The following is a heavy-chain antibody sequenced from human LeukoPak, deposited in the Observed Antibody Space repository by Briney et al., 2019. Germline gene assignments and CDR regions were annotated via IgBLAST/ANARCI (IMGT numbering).Heavy chain of an antibody. J-gene: IGHJ4*02. Sequence: TGGSLRLSCAASGFTFSSYAMHWVRQSPGKGLEWVAVIWYDETNKHYADSVKGRFTISRDNSKNTLHLQMNSLRAEDTAVYYCARWDLGRSSGHSGLDYWGQGTLVTVSS. D-gene: IGHD3-22*01. CDR2: IWYDETNK. CDR1: GFTFSSYA. V-gene: IGHV3-33*03. CDR3: ARWDLGRSSGHSGLDY.